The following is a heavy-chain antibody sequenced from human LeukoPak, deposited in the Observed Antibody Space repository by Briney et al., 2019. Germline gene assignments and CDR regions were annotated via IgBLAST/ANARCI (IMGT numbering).Heavy chain of an antibody. Sequence: PSETLSLTCTVSGGSISSDYWSWIRQPPGEGLEWIGYFYYSGATNYNPSLQSRVTISVDTSKTQLSLKMTSMTAADTAVYYCARSNARDGYNFGYWGQGILVTVSS. D-gene: IGHD5-24*01. CDR1: GGSISSDY. CDR3: ARSNARDGYNFGY. J-gene: IGHJ4*02. CDR2: FYYSGAT. V-gene: IGHV4-59*08.